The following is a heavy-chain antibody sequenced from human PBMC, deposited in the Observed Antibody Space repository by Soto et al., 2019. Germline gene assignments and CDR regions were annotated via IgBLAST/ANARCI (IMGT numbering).Heavy chain of an antibody. CDR3: GVGEKLSNYYYYYMDV. CDR2: ISSSSSTI. Sequence: PGGSLRLSCAASGFTFSSYSMNWVRQAPGKGLEWVSYISSSSSTIYYADSVKGRFTISRDNAKNSLYLQMNSLRAEDTAVYYWGVGEKLSNYYYYYMDVWGKGTTVTVSS. V-gene: IGHV3-48*01. J-gene: IGHJ6*03. CDR1: GFTFSSYS. D-gene: IGHD2-15*01.